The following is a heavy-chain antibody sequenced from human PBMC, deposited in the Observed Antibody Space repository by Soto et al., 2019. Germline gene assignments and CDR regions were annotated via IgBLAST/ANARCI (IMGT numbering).Heavy chain of an antibody. CDR3: AGGGVRGVITRTRDYYGMDV. CDR2: IYPGDSDT. V-gene: IGHV5-51*01. D-gene: IGHD3-10*01. CDR1: GYSVTSYG. Sequence: GAAVKSSGEGSGYSVTSYGCGWVRQMPGKGLEWMGIIYPGDSDTRYSPSFQGQVTISADKSISTAYLQWSSLKASDTAMYYCAGGGVRGVITRTRDYYGMDVWGQGTTVTVSS. J-gene: IGHJ6*02.